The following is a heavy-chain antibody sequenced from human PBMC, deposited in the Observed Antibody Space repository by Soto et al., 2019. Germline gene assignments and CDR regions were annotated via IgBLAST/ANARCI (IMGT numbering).Heavy chain of an antibody. CDR1: GYTFTRSG. J-gene: IGHJ6*02. CDR2: ISTYIGDT. V-gene: IGHV1-18*01. D-gene: IGHD5-12*01. Sequence: ASVKVSCKASGYTFTRSGIRWARHAPGQGLEWMGWISTYIGDTNYAQTFQGRVTMTTDTSTSTVHMEVRSLRSDDTAVYYCAREGVAPYYYYGMDVWGQGTTVTVSS. CDR3: AREGVAPYYYYGMDV.